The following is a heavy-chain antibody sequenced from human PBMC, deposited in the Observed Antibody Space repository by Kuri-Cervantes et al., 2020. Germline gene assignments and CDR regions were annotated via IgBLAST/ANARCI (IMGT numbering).Heavy chain of an antibody. CDR3: ATDRVYFES. J-gene: IGHJ4*02. Sequence: GESLKISCAASGFTFSSYAMSWVRQAPGKGLEWVSSIIGSGGSTYYADSVKGRFTISRDNSKNTLFLQMNSLRAEDTAVYYCATDRVYFESWGQGTLVTVSS. V-gene: IGHV3-23*01. CDR2: IIGSGGST. CDR1: GFTFSSYA.